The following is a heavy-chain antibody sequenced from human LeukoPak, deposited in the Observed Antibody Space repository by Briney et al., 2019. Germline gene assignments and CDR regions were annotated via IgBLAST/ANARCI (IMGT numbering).Heavy chain of an antibody. CDR1: GFTFSSYW. CDR3: AREGSIVVAEGAFDI. Sequence: GGSLRLSCAASGFTFSSYWMHWVRQAPGKGLVWVSRINSDGSSTSYADSVKGRFTISRDNAKNTLYLQMNSLRAEDTAVYYCAREGSIVVAEGAFDIWGQGTMVTVSS. V-gene: IGHV3-74*01. D-gene: IGHD2-15*01. CDR2: INSDGSST. J-gene: IGHJ3*02.